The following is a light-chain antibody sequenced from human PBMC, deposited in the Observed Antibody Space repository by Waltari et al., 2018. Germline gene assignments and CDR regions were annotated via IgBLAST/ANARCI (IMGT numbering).Light chain of an antibody. Sequence: QSALTQPASVSGSPGQSIPISCTGSSSDVGSYKFVSWYQQHPGKAPQLMIYGGSQRPSGVSNRFSGSKSGNTASLTISGLRAEDEADYYCCSYAGSSPHVIFGGGTKLTVL. V-gene: IGLV2-23*01. CDR3: CSYAGSSPHVI. CDR2: GGS. J-gene: IGLJ2*01. CDR1: SSDVGSYKF.